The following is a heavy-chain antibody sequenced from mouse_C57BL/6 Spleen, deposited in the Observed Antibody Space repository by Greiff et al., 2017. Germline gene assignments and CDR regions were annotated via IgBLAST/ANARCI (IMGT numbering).Heavy chain of an antibody. CDR1: GFTCSSYG. Sequence: DVMLVESGGDLVKPGGSLKLSCAASGFTCSSYGMSWVRQTPDKRLEWVATISSGGSYTYYPDSVKGRFTISRDNAKNTLYLQMSSLKSEDTAMYYCARQGPYGNFFDYWGQGTTLTVSS. CDR3: ARQGPYGNFFDY. J-gene: IGHJ2*01. V-gene: IGHV5-6*02. CDR2: ISSGGSYT. D-gene: IGHD2-1*01.